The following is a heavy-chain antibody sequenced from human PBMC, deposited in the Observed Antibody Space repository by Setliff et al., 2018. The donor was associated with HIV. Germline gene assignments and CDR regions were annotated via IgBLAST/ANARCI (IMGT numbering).Heavy chain of an antibody. CDR1: GDSVSSASYY. J-gene: IGHJ6*03. CDR3: ASEAWTSYRSSSGYYYYYMDV. D-gene: IGHD6-6*01. Sequence: SDTLSLTCTVSGDSVSSASYYWSWIRQPPGKGLEWIGYIYYSGTTKYNPSLKSRVTISVDTSKNQFSLKLSSVTAADTAVYYCASEAWTSYRSSSGYYYYYMDVWGKGTTVTVSS. V-gene: IGHV4-61*01. CDR2: IYYSGTT.